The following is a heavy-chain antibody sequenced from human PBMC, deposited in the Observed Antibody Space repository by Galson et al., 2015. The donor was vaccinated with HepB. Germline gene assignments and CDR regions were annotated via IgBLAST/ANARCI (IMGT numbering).Heavy chain of an antibody. CDR1: GGSISSYY. V-gene: IGHV4-59*08. J-gene: IGHJ6*02. Sequence: ETLSLTCTVSGGSISSYYWSWIRQPPGKGLEWIGYIYYSGSTNYNPSLKSRVTISVDTSKNQFSLKLSSVTAADTAVYYCARRGSNYYYYGMDVWGQGTTVTVSS. CDR3: ARRGSNYYYYGMDV. CDR2: IYYSGST. D-gene: IGHD3-10*01.